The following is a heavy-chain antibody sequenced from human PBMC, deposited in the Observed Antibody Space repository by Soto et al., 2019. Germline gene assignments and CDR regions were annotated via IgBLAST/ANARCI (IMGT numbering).Heavy chain of an antibody. V-gene: IGHV1-18*04. CDR1: GYTFTNNG. D-gene: IGHD1-1*01. CDR3: ARGSTHYNMDV. J-gene: IGHJ6*02. Sequence: QVQLVQSGGEVRKPGASVQVSCKTSGYTFTNNGINWVRQAPGQGLEWMGWISGYNANTKYAQKFQGRVTLTTDTRTSTAFMELRSLRSDDTAVFYCARGSTHYNMDVGGQETTVTVSS. CDR2: ISGYNANT.